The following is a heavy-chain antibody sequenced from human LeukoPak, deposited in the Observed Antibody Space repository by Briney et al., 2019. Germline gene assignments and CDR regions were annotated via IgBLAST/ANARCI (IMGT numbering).Heavy chain of an antibody. CDR2: IYYSGST. CDR1: GGSISSYY. Sequence: SETLSLTCTVSGGSISSYYWSWIRQPPGKGLEWIGYIYYSGSTNYNPSLKSRVTISVDTSKNQFSLKLSSVTAADTAVYYCARDGVNYYDISGYDIWGRGTLVTVSS. CDR3: ARDGVNYYDISGYDI. J-gene: IGHJ4*02. D-gene: IGHD3-22*01. V-gene: IGHV4-59*01.